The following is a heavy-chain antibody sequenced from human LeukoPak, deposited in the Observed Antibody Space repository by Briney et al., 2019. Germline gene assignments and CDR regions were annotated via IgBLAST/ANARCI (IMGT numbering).Heavy chain of an antibody. D-gene: IGHD4-23*01. CDR1: GGSISSSDYY. Sequence: SETLSLTCTVSGGSISSSDYYWGWIRQPPGERLEWIGTIYYNGDTYYNPSLQCRVIISADTSKNQFSLKVTSVTAPDTAVYYCARTVGTHRFDYWGQGILVTVSS. J-gene: IGHJ4*02. V-gene: IGHV4-39*01. CDR2: IYYNGDT. CDR3: ARTVGTHRFDY.